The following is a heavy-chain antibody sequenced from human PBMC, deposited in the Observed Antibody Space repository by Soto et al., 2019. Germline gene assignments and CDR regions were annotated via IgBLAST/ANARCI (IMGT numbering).Heavy chain of an antibody. J-gene: IGHJ5*02. CDR1: GAAINVYY. Sequence: LSLTCNVSGAAINVYYWSWLRQSAGRGLEWIGRVYTTGNANYNPSLRSRVSISVDTSKNQVSLKLTSATAADTAIYFCVRDRLNWFDPWGRGTLVTVSS. V-gene: IGHV4-4*07. CDR3: VRDRLNWFDP. CDR2: VYTTGNA.